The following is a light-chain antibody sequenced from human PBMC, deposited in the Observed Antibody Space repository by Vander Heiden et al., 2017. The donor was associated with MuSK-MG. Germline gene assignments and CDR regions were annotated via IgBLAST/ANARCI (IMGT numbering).Light chain of an antibody. Sequence: QVVLTQSPSASASLGASVQLTCTRSSGHSNYPIAWHQQQSEKGTRFLMKLNSEGSPTKGDGIPSCFSGSTSGTARSPTLATLPAADEYEYSCQTGGTSMVFGVGTTLTVL. J-gene: IGLJ3*02. CDR2: LNSEGSP. CDR3: QTGGTSMV. CDR1: SGHSNYP. V-gene: IGLV4-69*01.